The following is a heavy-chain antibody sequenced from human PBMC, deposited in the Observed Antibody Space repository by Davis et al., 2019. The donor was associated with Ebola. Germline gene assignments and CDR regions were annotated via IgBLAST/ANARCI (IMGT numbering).Heavy chain of an antibody. Sequence: ASAQVSCKASGYTFTNYYMHWVRQAPGQGLEWMGMINPNDGRTIYAQKFQGRVTVTRDTSTNTVHMELRSLRSDDTAVYYCARGAIAASGNPHLGHWGQGTLVTVST. D-gene: IGHD6-13*01. V-gene: IGHV1-46*01. CDR1: GYTFTNYY. CDR3: ARGAIAASGNPHLGH. CDR2: INPNDGRT. J-gene: IGHJ4*02.